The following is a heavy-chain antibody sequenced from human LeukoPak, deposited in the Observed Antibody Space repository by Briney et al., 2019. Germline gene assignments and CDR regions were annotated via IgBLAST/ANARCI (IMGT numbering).Heavy chain of an antibody. CDR3: AIGRGGQQLGDY. Sequence: LGESLKISLKGSGYSFTSYWIGWGRQIPGKGLEWRWIIYPDDSDTRYSPSFQGQVTISARKSISTAYLQWGSLKASDTAMYSCAIGRGGQQLGDYWGQGTLVTVSS. D-gene: IGHD6-13*01. J-gene: IGHJ4*02. CDR1: GYSFTSYW. V-gene: IGHV5-51*01. CDR2: IYPDDSDT.